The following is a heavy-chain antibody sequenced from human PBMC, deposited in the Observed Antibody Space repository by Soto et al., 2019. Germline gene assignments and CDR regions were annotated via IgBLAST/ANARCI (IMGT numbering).Heavy chain of an antibody. V-gene: IGHV3-23*01. CDR1: VFTFSRDC. J-gene: IGHJ4*02. D-gene: IGHD1-1*01. Sequence: PGGSLRLSRAASVFTFSRDCMSWVRQAPGKGLEWVSLITDNGGSTYYTDSVKGRFTISRDNTKNTLFLQMNSLRLEDTAVYYCARGPKQLAFSRRKYIEFYFDYWGRGTLVTVSS. CDR2: ITDNGGST. CDR3: ARGPKQLAFSRRKYIEFYFDY.